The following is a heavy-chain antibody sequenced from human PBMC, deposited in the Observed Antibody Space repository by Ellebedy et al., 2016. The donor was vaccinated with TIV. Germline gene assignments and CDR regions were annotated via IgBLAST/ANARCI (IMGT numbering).Heavy chain of an antibody. CDR3: ARAYSSDWWPTDY. Sequence: PGGSLRLSCAASGFTFNSYAMHWVRQAPGKGLEWMAVKSYDDSHEYYAHSVRGRFTISRDNPKNTLYLQMNSLRPEDTALYYCARAYSSDWWPTDYWGQGTLVSVSS. J-gene: IGHJ4*02. D-gene: IGHD6-13*01. CDR2: KSYDDSHE. V-gene: IGHV3-30-3*01. CDR1: GFTFNSYA.